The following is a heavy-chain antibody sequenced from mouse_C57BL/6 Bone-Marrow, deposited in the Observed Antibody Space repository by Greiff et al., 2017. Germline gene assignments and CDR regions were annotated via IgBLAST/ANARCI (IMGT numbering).Heavy chain of an antibody. CDR3: ARQGYWAY. J-gene: IGHJ3*01. CDR1: GFTFSSYG. V-gene: IGHV5-6*02. D-gene: IGHD2-3*01. Sequence: DVKLQESGGDLVRPGGSLKLSCAASGFTFSSYGMSWVRQTPDKRLEWVATISSGGSYTYYPDSVKGRFTISRDNAKNTLYLQMSSLKSEDTAMYYCARQGYWAYWGQGTLVTVSA. CDR2: ISSGGSYT.